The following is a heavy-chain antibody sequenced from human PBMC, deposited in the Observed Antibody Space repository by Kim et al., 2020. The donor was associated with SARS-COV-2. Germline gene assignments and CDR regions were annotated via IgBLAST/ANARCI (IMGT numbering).Heavy chain of an antibody. V-gene: IGHV3-74*01. CDR1: RFTFSSYR. J-gene: IGHJ4*02. D-gene: IGHD3-16*01. Sequence: GGSLRLSCVASRFTFSSYRMHWVRQAPGKGLVWVSRVNSDGSSTSYADSVKGRFTISRDNARNTLYLQMNSLRAEDTAVYYCASLSTGYVWDKFDYWGQG. CDR3: ASLSTGYVWDKFDY. CDR2: VNSDGSST.